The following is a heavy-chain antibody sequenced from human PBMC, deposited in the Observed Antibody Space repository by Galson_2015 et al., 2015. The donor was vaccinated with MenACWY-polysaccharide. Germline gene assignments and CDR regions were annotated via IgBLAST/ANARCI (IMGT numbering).Heavy chain of an antibody. D-gene: IGHD4-23*01. Sequence: SVKVSCKASGYSFNDNYIHWVRQAPGQGLEWMGWIHPKSGGTQYAQKFQGRVTMTRDTSISTSYMELSRLRPDDTAVYYCATPGGRDYWGQGPLVTVSS. V-gene: IGHV1-2*02. CDR3: ATPGGRDY. J-gene: IGHJ4*02. CDR2: IHPKSGGT. CDR1: GYSFNDNY.